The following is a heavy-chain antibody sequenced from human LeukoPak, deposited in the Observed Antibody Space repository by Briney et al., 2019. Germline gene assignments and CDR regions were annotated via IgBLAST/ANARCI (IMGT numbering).Heavy chain of an antibody. CDR3: ASKVGATYYYGMDV. Sequence: GGSLRLSCAASGFTFSDHYMDWVHQAPGKGLEWVGRTRNKANSYTTEYAASVKGRFTISRDDSKHSLYLQMNSLKTEDTAVYYCASKVGATYYYGMDVWGQGTTVTVSS. V-gene: IGHV3-72*01. D-gene: IGHD1-26*01. CDR2: TRNKANSYTT. J-gene: IGHJ6*02. CDR1: GFTFSDHY.